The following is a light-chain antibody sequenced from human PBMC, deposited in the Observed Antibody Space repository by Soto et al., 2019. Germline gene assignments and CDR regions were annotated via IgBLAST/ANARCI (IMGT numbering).Light chain of an antibody. V-gene: IGKV1-39*01. CDR3: QQSSITPLT. J-gene: IGKJ3*01. CDR1: QTISTY. CDR2: DAS. Sequence: DIQMTQSPSSLSASIGDKVTISCRSSQTISTYLNWYQQKPGKAPKLLIYDASSLQSGVPPRFNGGGYGANFTLIISSLKPEDFENYYCQQSSITPLTFGPGTKVAL.